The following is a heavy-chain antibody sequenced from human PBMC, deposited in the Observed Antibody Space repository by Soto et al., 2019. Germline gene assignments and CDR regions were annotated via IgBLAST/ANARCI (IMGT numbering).Heavy chain of an antibody. CDR2: ISSSGTTI. J-gene: IGHJ4*02. Sequence: EVHLLEAGGDLVQPGGSLRLSCAASGFTFSSHEMNWIRQAPGKGLEWVSYISSSGTTIYYADSVKGRFTISRDNAKNSLFLQMNSLRAEDTALYYCARVGVYWGQGTLVTVSA. D-gene: IGHD2-8*01. CDR1: GFTFSSHE. V-gene: IGHV3-48*03. CDR3: ARVGVY.